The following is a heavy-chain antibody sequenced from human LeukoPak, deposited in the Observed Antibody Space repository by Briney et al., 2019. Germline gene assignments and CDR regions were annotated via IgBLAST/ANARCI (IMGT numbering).Heavy chain of an antibody. CDR2: INPNSGST. CDR3: ARPMVRGVPHSTPDY. CDR1: GYTFTGYY. V-gene: IGHV1-2*02. D-gene: IGHD3-10*01. Sequence: GASVKVSCKASGYTFTGYYMHWVRQAPGQGLEWMGWINPNSGSTNYAQNFQGRVSMTRDTSINTAYMELSRLRSDDTAVYYCARPMVRGVPHSTPDYWGQGTLVTVSS. J-gene: IGHJ4*02.